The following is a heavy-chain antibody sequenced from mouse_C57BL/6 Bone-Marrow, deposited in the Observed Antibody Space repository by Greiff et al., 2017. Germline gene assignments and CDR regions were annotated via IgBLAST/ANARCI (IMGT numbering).Heavy chain of an antibody. Sequence: EVQLQQSGPELVKPGASVKMSCKASGYTFTDYNMHWVKQSHGKSLEWIGYINHNNGGTSYNQKFKGKATLTVNKSSSPAYMDLRSLTSEDSADYYCARRGSVVATDAMDYWGQGTSVTVCS. CDR2: INHNNGGT. V-gene: IGHV1-22*01. CDR3: ARRGSVVATDAMDY. D-gene: IGHD1-1*01. J-gene: IGHJ4*01. CDR1: GYTFTDYN.